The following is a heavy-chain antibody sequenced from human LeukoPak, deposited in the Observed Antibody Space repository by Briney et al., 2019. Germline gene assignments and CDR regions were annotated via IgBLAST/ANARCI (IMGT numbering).Heavy chain of an antibody. V-gene: IGHV3-23*01. CDR1: GFTFGNYA. Sequence: GGSLRLSCVASGFTFGNYAMSLVRQAPGKGLQWVSQISGTGGATWYAGFARDRFTISRDNSKKTLYLQMSGLRVEDTAMYYCVKDPRDTYGTNWFVSWGQGTLLIVSS. CDR2: ISGTGGAT. CDR3: VKDPRDTYGTNWFVS. J-gene: IGHJ5*01. D-gene: IGHD2-21*01.